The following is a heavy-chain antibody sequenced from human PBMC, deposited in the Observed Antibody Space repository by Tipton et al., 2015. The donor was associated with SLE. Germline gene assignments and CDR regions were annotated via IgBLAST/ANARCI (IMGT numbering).Heavy chain of an antibody. V-gene: IGHV4-39*01. D-gene: IGHD1-14*01. J-gene: IGHJ4*02. CDR2: IYYSGST. CDR3: ARLGGGTDY. Sequence: LRLSCTVSGGSISSSSYYWGWIRQPPGKGLEWIGSIYYSGSTYYNPSLKSRVTISVDTSKNQFSLKLSAVTAADTAVYYCARLGGGTDYWGQGTLVTVSS. CDR1: GGSISSSSYY.